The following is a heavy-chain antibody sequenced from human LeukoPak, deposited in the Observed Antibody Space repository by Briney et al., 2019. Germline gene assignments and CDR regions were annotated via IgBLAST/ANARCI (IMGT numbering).Heavy chain of an antibody. CDR1: GFTFSSYG. Sequence: GGSLRLSCAASGFTFSSYGMSWVRQAPGKGLEWVSAISGSGGSTYYADSVKGRFTISRDNSKNTLYLQMNSLRAEDTAVYYCAKGRTYYYDSSGYPDAFDIWGQGTMVTVSS. CDR2: ISGSGGST. J-gene: IGHJ3*02. V-gene: IGHV3-23*01. CDR3: AKGRTYYYDSSGYPDAFDI. D-gene: IGHD3-22*01.